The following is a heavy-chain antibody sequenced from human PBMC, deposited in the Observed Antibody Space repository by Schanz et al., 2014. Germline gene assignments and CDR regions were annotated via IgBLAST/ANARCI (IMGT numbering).Heavy chain of an antibody. CDR1: GFTSSDYY. CDR3: ARGPAAISRRTFDY. Sequence: QVQLVESGGGLVKPGGSLRLSCAASGFTSSDYYMHWIREGPGKGMEWISYISRSGGTIYYADSVRGRFTISRDNAKNSLYLQMNSLTVGDTAVYYCARGPAAISRRTFDYWGQGTLVTVSS. CDR2: ISRSGGTI. V-gene: IGHV3-11*01. J-gene: IGHJ4*02. D-gene: IGHD2-2*02.